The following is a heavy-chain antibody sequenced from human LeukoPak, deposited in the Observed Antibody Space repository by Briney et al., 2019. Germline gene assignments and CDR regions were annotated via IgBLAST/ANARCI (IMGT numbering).Heavy chain of an antibody. D-gene: IGHD4-23*01. V-gene: IGHV3-43*01. Sequence: GSLRLSCAASGCTFEDYTMHWVRQAPGKGLEWVSLIGWNGVATYYTDSVRGRFTISRDNSQKSLYLQMNSLRPDDTAVYYCTSEAPTYNGGNSCYFVYWGQGTLVTVSP. CDR3: TSEAPTYNGGNSCYFVY. J-gene: IGHJ4*02. CDR2: IGWNGVAT. CDR1: GCTFEDYT.